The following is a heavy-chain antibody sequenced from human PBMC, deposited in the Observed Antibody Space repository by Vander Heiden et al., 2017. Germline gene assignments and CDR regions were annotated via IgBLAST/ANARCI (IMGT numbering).Heavy chain of an antibody. CDR2: INHSGST. J-gene: IGHJ5*02. Sequence: QVQLQQWGAGLLKPSETLSLTCAVYGGSFRGYYWSWIRQPPGKGLEWIGEINHSGSTNYNPSLKSRVTISVDTSKNQFSLKLSSVTAADTAVYYCARGSVVVAATPAYGWFDPWGQGTLVTVSS. CDR1: GGSFRGYY. V-gene: IGHV4-34*01. D-gene: IGHD2-15*01. CDR3: ARGSVVVAATPAYGWFDP.